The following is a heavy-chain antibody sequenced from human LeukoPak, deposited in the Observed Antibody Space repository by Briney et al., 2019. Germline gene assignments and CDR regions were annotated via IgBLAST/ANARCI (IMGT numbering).Heavy chain of an antibody. V-gene: IGHV3-23*01. D-gene: IGHD3-22*01. CDR2: ISGSGGST. J-gene: IGHJ4*02. Sequence: GGSLRLSCAASGFTFSSDAMSWVRQAPGKGLEWVSAISGSGGSTYYADSVKGRFTISRNNSKNTLYLQINSLRAEDTAVYYCAKDAYYDSLSPYWGQGTLVTVSS. CDR1: GFTFSSDA. CDR3: AKDAYYDSLSPY.